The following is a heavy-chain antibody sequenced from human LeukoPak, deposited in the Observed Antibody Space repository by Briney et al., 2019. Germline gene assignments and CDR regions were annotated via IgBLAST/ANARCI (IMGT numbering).Heavy chain of an antibody. V-gene: IGHV3-21*04. CDR3: AREPIAAAVHFDY. D-gene: IGHD6-13*01. J-gene: IGHJ4*02. CDR1: GFTFSSYS. Sequence: GGSLRLSCAASGFTFSSYSMNWVRQAPGKGLEWVSSISSSSIYIYYADSVKGRFTISRDNAKKSLYLQMSSLRAEDTALYYCAREPIAAAVHFDYWGQGTLVTVSS. CDR2: ISSSSIYI.